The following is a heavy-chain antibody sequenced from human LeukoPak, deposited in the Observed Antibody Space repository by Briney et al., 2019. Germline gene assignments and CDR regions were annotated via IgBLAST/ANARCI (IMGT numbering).Heavy chain of an antibody. D-gene: IGHD3/OR15-3a*01. CDR1: GYTFTSYD. CDR2: MNPNSGNT. Sequence: GASVKVSCKASGYTFTSYDINWVRQATGQGLEWMGWMNPNSGNTGYAQKFQGRVTMTRNTSISTAYMELSSLRSEDTAVYYCARGPFTWTGFDCWGQGTLVTVSS. J-gene: IGHJ4*02. V-gene: IGHV1-8*01. CDR3: ARGPFTWTGFDC.